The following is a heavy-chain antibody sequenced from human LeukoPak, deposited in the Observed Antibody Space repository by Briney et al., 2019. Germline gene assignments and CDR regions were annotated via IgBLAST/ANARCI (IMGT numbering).Heavy chain of an antibody. J-gene: IGHJ4*02. Sequence: GGSLRLPCAASGLTFSSYCLTRVRQAPGQGLEWVATIMQDGSEKQYVDSVKGRFPITRDDHKKSLHLQKNSLRAGDTAVYYCARDRQIAYWGQGTLVTVSS. V-gene: IGHV3-7*01. CDR3: ARDRQIAY. CDR1: GLTFSSYC. CDR2: IMQDGSEK.